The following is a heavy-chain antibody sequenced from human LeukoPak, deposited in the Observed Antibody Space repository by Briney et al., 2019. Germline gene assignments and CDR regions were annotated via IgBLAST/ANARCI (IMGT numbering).Heavy chain of an antibody. D-gene: IGHD5-12*01. CDR2: INHSGST. CDR1: GFTFSSYS. V-gene: IGHV4-34*01. Sequence: PGGSLRLSCAASGFTFSSYSMNWVRQAPGKGLEWIGEINHSGSTNYNPSLKSRVTISVDTSKNQFSLKLSSVTAADTAVYYCARRSGYAAGRFDPWGQGTLVTVSS. CDR3: ARRSGYAAGRFDP. J-gene: IGHJ5*02.